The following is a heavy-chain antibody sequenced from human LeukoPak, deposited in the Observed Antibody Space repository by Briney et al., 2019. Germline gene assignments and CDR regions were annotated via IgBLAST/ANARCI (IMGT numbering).Heavy chain of an antibody. CDR2: LWYVGSNK. D-gene: IGHD4-17*01. J-gene: IGHJ5*02. CDR1: GFTFSSYG. CDR3: ARDSIAGGYGDYEGLRVNWFDP. V-gene: IGHV3-33*01. Sequence: GGPLRLSCAASGFTFSSYGMHGVRKAPGKGLEGVAVLWYVGSNKYYGGSVKGRSTISRNNSKNTLYLQKNSLRAEDTAVYYCARDSIAGGYGDYEGLRVNWFDPWGQGTLVTVSS.